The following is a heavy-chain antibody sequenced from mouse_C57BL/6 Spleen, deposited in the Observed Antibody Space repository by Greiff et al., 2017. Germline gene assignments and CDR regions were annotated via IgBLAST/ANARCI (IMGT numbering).Heavy chain of an antibody. V-gene: IGHV2-5*01. D-gene: IGHD5-1*01. CDR1: GFSLTSYG. J-gene: IGHJ4*01. Sequence: QVQLKESGPGLVQPSQSLSITCTVSGFSLTSYGVYWVRQSPGKGLEWLGVIWRGGSTDYNAAFMSRLSITKDNSKSQVFFKMNSLQADDTAIYYCAKIWGVLTGAMDYWGQGTSVTVSS. CDR2: IWRGGST. CDR3: AKIWGVLTGAMDY.